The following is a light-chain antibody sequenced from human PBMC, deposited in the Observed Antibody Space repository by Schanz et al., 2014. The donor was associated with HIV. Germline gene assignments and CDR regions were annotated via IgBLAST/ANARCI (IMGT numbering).Light chain of an antibody. CDR3: QQFYNYPIT. Sequence: IQMTQSPSTLSASVGDRVTITCRASQGINSALAWYQQKPGRPPKLLIYDASSLQSGVPSRFRGSGSGTDFTLAISSLHPEDFATYYCQQFYNYPITFGPGTTVDVK. V-gene: IGKV1D-13*01. CDR1: QGINSA. J-gene: IGKJ3*01. CDR2: DAS.